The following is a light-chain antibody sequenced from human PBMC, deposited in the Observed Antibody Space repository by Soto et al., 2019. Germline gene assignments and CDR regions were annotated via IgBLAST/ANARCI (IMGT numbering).Light chain of an antibody. Sequence: QSVLTQPPSASGSPGESVIISCTGTKNDIGVYDFVSWYQHHAGKAPRLIIYEVTKRPSGVPDRFSGSKSGATASLTVSGLQPEDEADYYCSSYAGNIGVRFGGGTKLTVL. V-gene: IGLV2-8*01. CDR3: SSYAGNIGVR. CDR2: EVT. CDR1: KNDIGVYDF. J-gene: IGLJ2*01.